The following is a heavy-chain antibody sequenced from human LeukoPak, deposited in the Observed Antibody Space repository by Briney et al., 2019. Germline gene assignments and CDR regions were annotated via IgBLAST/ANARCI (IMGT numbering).Heavy chain of an antibody. V-gene: IGHV3-30*18. CDR3: VKGLVQTTMSYSVDY. CDR1: GFTFTNYA. D-gene: IGHD1-1*01. Sequence: PGGSLRPSCAASGFTFTNYAMHWVRQTPGKGLEWVALISSDGSKNIYADPVKGRFTVSRDNSKNTLYLQMNSLRAEDTAVYYCVKGLVQTTMSYSVDYWGQGALVTVSS. CDR2: ISSDGSKN. J-gene: IGHJ4*02.